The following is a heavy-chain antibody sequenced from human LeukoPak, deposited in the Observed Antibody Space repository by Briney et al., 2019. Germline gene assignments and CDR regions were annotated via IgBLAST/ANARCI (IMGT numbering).Heavy chain of an antibody. V-gene: IGHV4-59*12. CDR3: ARANNCSDTTCHDAFDI. CDR1: GGSTSSYF. Sequence: SETLSLTCTVSGGSTSSYFWSWIRQAPGKGLEWIGYIYSTGTTSYNPSLKSRATISLDTSKNQFSLKLNSVTAADTAVYYCARANNCSDTTCHDAFDIWGQGTMVIVSS. CDR2: IYSTGTT. J-gene: IGHJ3*02. D-gene: IGHD2-15*01.